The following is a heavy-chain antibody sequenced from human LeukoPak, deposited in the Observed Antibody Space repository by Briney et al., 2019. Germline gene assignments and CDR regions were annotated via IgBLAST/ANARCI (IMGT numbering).Heavy chain of an antibody. CDR3: ARTIVVIPAGWFDP. Sequence: TSETLSLTCAVSGYSISSGYYWGWIRQPPGKALEWIGSIFHSGSPYYNPSLKSRVTISVDPSKNQFSLKLTSVTAADTAVYYCARTIVVIPAGWFDPWGQGTLVTVSS. D-gene: IGHD2-2*01. V-gene: IGHV4-38-2*01. CDR2: IFHSGSP. CDR1: GYSISSGYY. J-gene: IGHJ5*02.